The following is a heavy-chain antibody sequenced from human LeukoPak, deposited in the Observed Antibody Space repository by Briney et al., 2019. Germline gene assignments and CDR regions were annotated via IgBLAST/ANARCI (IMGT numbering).Heavy chain of an antibody. V-gene: IGHV1-18*01. CDR2: ISAYNGNT. CDR1: GGTFSSYA. D-gene: IGHD3-9*01. CDR3: ARVKYYDILTGPDY. J-gene: IGHJ4*02. Sequence: ASVKVSCKAPGGTFSSYAISWVRQAPGQGLEWMGWISAYNGNTNYAQKLQGRVTMTTDTSTSTAYMELRSLRSDDTAVYYCARVKYYDILTGPDYWGQGTLVTVSS.